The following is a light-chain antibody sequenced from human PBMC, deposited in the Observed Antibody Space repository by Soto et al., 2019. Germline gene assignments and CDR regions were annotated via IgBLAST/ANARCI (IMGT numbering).Light chain of an antibody. J-gene: IGLJ3*02. CDR1: SSNIRAGYD. V-gene: IGLV1-40*01. CDR3: QSYDSSHWV. CDR2: GNS. Sequence: QSVLTQPPSVSGAPGQRVTISCTGSSSNIRAGYDVHWYQQLPGTAPKLLIYGNSNRPSGVPDRFSGSKSGTSASLAITGLQAEDEADYYCQSYDSSHWVFGGGTKLTVL.